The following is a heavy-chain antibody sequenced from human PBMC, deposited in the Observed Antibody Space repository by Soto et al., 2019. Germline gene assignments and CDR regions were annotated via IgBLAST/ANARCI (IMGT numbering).Heavy chain of an antibody. Sequence: QVQLQESGPGLVKPSQTLSLTCTVSGGSISSGGYYWSWIRQHPGKGLEWIGCIYYSGSTYYNPSLKSRVTISVDTSKNQFSLKLSSVTAADTAVYYCASQRRDYDILTGYHNWFDPWGQGTLVTVSS. J-gene: IGHJ5*02. V-gene: IGHV4-31*03. CDR2: IYYSGST. D-gene: IGHD3-9*01. CDR1: GGSISSGGYY. CDR3: ASQRRDYDILTGYHNWFDP.